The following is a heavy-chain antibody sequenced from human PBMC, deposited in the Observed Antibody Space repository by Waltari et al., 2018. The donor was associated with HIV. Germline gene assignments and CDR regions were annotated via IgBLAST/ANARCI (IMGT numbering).Heavy chain of an antibody. Sequence: EVQLVESGGGLVKPGVSLRLSCSASGFLLHTHTMNWVRQAPGKGLEWVASISDNYMFYRGSLKGRFTISRDNAKNSLFLEMSSLRVEDTAVYYCAGGQVIVGGWRHYFGMEVWGQGTTVTVS. CDR3: AGGQVIVGGWRHYFGMEV. J-gene: IGHJ6*02. CDR1: GFLLHTHT. CDR2: ISDNYM. V-gene: IGHV3-21*02. D-gene: IGHD3-22*01.